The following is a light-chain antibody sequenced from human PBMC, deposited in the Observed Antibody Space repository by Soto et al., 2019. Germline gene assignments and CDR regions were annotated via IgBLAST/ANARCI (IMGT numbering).Light chain of an antibody. V-gene: IGLV2-23*01. CDR2: EGT. Sequence: QSVLTQPASVSGSPGQSITISCTGTSSDVGSYNLVSWYQHHPGKAPKLMIYEGTKRPSGVSNRFSGYKSGNTASLTVSGLQAEDEADYCCCSYGSDSKVLFGGGTKLTVL. CDR1: SSDVGSYNL. CDR3: CSYGSDSKVL. J-gene: IGLJ2*01.